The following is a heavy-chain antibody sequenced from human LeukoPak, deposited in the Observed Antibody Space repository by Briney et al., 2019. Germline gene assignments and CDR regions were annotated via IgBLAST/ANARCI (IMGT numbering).Heavy chain of an antibody. Sequence: GGSLRLSCAASGFTFSSYAMSWVRQAPGKGLEWVSAISDSGGSTYYADSVRGRFTISRDNSKNTLYLQMNSLGAEDTAVYYCAKDFRRGWDYWGQGTLVTVSS. CDR3: AKDFRRGWDY. D-gene: IGHD2-15*01. V-gene: IGHV3-23*01. CDR2: ISDSGGST. J-gene: IGHJ4*02. CDR1: GFTFSSYA.